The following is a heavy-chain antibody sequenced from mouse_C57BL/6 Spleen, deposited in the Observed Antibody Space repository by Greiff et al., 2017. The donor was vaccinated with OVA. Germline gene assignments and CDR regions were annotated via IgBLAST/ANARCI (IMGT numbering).Heavy chain of an antibody. V-gene: IGHV1-55*01. CDR1: GYTFTSYW. CDR3: ARGDYGSSYEYYFDY. CDR2: IYPGSGST. D-gene: IGHD1-1*01. J-gene: IGHJ2*01. Sequence: VQLQQPGAELVKPGASVKMSCKASGYTFTSYWITWVKQRPGQGLEWIGDIYPGSGSTNYNEKFKSKATLTVDTSSSTAYMQLSSLTSEDSAVYYCARGDYGSSYEYYFDYWGQGTTLTVSS.